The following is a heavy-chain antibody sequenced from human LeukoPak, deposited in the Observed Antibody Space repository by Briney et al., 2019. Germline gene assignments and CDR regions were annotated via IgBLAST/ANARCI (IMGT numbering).Heavy chain of an antibody. CDR2: IYHSGST. Sequence: SGTLSLTCAVSGGSISSSNWWSWVRQPPGKGLEWIGEIYHSGSTNYNPSLKSRVTISVDKSKNQFSLKLSSVTAADTAVYYCARGITMVRGVTYFDYWGQGTLVTVSS. CDR3: ARGITMVRGVTYFDY. D-gene: IGHD3-10*01. V-gene: IGHV4-4*02. J-gene: IGHJ4*02. CDR1: GGSISSSNW.